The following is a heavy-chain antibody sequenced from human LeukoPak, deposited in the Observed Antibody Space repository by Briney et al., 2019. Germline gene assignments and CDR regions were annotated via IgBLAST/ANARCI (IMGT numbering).Heavy chain of an antibody. V-gene: IGHV4-39*01. J-gene: IGHJ5*02. CDR2: IYYSGSP. D-gene: IGHD3-10*01. CDR1: GGSISSSSYY. CDR3: ARHVGFITMVRGVINNNWFDP. Sequence: SETLSLTCTVSGGSISSSSYYWGWIRQPPGKGLEWIGSIYYSGSPYYNPSLKSRVTISVDTSKKQFSLKLSSVTTADTAVYYCARHVGFITMVRGVINNNWFDPWGQGTLVTVSS.